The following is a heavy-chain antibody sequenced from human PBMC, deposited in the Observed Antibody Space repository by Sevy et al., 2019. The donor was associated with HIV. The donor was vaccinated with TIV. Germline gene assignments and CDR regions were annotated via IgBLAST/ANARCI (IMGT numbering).Heavy chain of an antibody. CDR1: GFIISDYE. CDR2: IKQDGSEK. J-gene: IGHJ6*02. V-gene: IGHV3-7*01. D-gene: IGHD3-3*01. Sequence: GGSLRLSCEAFGFIISDYEMMWVRQAPGKGLEWVANIKQDGSEKYYVDSVKGRFTISRDNAKNSLYLQMNSLRAEDTAVYYCARSYQPEYYDFWSGYYRYGMDVWGQGTTVTVSS. CDR3: ARSYQPEYYDFWSGYYRYGMDV.